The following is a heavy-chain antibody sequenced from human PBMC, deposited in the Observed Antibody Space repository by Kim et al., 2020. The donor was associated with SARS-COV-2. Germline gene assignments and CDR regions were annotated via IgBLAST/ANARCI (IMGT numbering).Heavy chain of an antibody. J-gene: IGHJ4*02. CDR3: SSLEDY. CDR2: SDGAPT. Sequence: SDGAPTDYATPVKGRVTISRDDSKNTLYLQMNSLNTEAAAVYYCSSLEDYWGQGTLVTFSS. D-gene: IGHD1-1*01. V-gene: IGHV3-15*01.